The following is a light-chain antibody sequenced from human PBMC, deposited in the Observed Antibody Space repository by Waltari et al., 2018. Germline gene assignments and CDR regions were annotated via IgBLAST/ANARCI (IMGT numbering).Light chain of an antibody. Sequence: QSLLTQPPSASGTPGQRVTISCSGSSSNIGSNFVYWYQQLPGTAPKLLMSRNNQRPSGVPDRISGDKSGTSASLAISGLRSEDEAEYYCASWDDDLSGVVFGGGTKVTVL. CDR2: RNN. J-gene: IGLJ2*01. CDR1: SSNIGSNF. V-gene: IGLV1-47*01. CDR3: ASWDDDLSGVV.